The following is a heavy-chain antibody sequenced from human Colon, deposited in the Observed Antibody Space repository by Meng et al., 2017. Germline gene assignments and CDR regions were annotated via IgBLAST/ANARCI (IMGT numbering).Heavy chain of an antibody. CDR2: INSDGSST. Sequence: GGSLRLSCAASGFTFSSYWMHWVRQAPGKGLVWVSRINSDGSSTSYADSVKGRFTISRDNAKNTLYLQMNSLRAEDTAVYYCARDRYYGSGSYYPYDYWDQGTLITVSS. J-gene: IGHJ4*02. V-gene: IGHV3-74*01. CDR1: GFTFSSYW. D-gene: IGHD3-10*01. CDR3: ARDRYYGSGSYYPYDY.